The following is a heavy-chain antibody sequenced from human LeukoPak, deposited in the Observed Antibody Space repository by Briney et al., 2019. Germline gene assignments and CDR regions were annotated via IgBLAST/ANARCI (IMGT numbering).Heavy chain of an antibody. CDR2: IYTNWST. CDR3: ARGAAAGMSLDY. J-gene: IGHJ4*02. V-gene: IGHV4-4*07. CDR1: GGSISSCY. D-gene: IGHD6-13*01. Sequence: PSQTLSLTCTVSGGSISSCYWSWIRHPAAKRQELVGRIYTNWSTNYNPYHNTRVNISVDTSKIQSSLKLTSMTTADTAVDNCARGAAAGMSLDYWGWGTLVTVSS.